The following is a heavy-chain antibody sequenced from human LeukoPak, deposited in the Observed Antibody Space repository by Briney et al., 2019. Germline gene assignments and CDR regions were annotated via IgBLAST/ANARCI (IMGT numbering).Heavy chain of an antibody. V-gene: IGHV5-51*01. CDR1: GYSFTSYW. CDR3: ARRGVRAAAGTAFDY. D-gene: IGHD6-13*01. CDR2: IYPGDSDT. J-gene: IGHJ4*02. Sequence: PGESLKISCKGSGYSFTSYWIGWVRQMPGKGLEWMGIIYPGDSDTRYSPSFQGQVTISADKSISTAYLQWSSLKASDTAMYYCARRGVRAAAGTAFDYWGQGTLVTVS.